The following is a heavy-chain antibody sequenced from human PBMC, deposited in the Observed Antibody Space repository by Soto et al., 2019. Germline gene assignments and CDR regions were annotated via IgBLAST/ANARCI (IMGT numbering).Heavy chain of an antibody. V-gene: IGHV4-30-4*01. CDR2: IYYSGST. J-gene: IGHJ5*02. CDR3: ARGDTAMVGNWFDP. D-gene: IGHD5-18*01. CDR1: GGSISSGDYY. Sequence: PSETLSLTCTVSGGSISSGDYYWSWIRQPPGKGLEWIGYIYYSGSTYYNPSLKSRVTISVDTSKNQFSLKLSSVTAADTAVYYCARGDTAMVGNWFDPWGQGTLVTV.